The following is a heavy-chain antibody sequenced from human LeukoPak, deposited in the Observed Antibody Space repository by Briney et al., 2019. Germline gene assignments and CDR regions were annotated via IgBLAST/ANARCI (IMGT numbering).Heavy chain of an antibody. Sequence: PGRSLRLSCAASGFTFSSYAMHWVRQAPGKGLEGVAVISYDGSNKYYADSVKGRFTISRDNSKNTLYLQMNSLRAEDTAVYYCAKVKQQLVRPNFDYWGQGTLVTVSS. V-gene: IGHV3-30*04. CDR3: AKVKQQLVRPNFDY. CDR1: GFTFSSYA. CDR2: ISYDGSNK. D-gene: IGHD6-13*01. J-gene: IGHJ4*02.